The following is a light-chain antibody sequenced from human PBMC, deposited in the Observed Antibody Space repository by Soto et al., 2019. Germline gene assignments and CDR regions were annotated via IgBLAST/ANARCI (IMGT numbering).Light chain of an antibody. J-gene: IGLJ2*01. CDR3: GTWDSSLSVV. Sequence: QSVLTQPPSVSAAPGQKVTISCSGGSSNIGNNYVSWYQQLPGTAPKVLIYENNKRPAGIPDRFSGSKSGTSATLGITGLQAGDEADYYCGTWDSSLSVVFGGGTKVTVL. CDR2: ENN. CDR1: SSNIGNNY. V-gene: IGLV1-51*02.